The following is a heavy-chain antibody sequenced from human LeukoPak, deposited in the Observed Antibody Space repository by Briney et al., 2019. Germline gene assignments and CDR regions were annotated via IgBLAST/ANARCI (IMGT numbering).Heavy chain of an antibody. CDR3: ARDSGRYCTIDSCYTDFDY. V-gene: IGHV3-48*04. CDR1: GFTLSGHS. D-gene: IGHD2-2*02. Sequence: GGSLRLSCVASGFTLSGHSMNWVRQTPGKGLEWVPYISSSGTIEFYADSVKGRFAISRENGKNALYLQMNSLRAEDTAVYYCARDSGRYCTIDSCYTDFDYWGRGTLVSVSS. J-gene: IGHJ4*01. CDR2: ISSSGTIE.